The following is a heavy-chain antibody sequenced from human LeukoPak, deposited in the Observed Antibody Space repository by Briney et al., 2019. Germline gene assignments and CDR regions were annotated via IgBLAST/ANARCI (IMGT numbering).Heavy chain of an antibody. Sequence: SETLSLTCPVSGGSISSYYWSWIRQPAGKGLEWIGRIYTSGSTNYNPSPKSRVTMSVDTSKNQFSLKLSSVTAADTAVDCCAAEEVGSQVSDPSGEGSLLTASS. V-gene: IGHV4-4*07. CDR1: GGSISSYY. D-gene: IGHD1-26*01. J-gene: IGHJ5*02. CDR2: IYTSGST. CDR3: AAEEVGSQVSDP.